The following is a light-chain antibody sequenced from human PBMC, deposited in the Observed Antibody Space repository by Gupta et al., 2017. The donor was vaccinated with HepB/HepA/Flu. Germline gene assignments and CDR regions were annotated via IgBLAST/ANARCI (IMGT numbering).Light chain of an antibody. J-gene: IGLJ2*01. CDR1: SADIGTYDL. CDR3: SSYKGSETFVV. CDR2: EVN. V-gene: IGLV2-23*02. Sequence: SALTQPPSVSVSPGQSITFSCTGTSADIGTYDLVSWYQQHPGKAPKLMIYEVNKRPSGVSDRFSGSNSGNTASLTISGLQAEDEADYCCSSYKGSETFVVFGGGTRLTVL.